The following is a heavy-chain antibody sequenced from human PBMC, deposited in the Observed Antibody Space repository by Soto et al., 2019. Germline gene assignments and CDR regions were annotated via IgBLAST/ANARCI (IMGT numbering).Heavy chain of an antibody. J-gene: IGHJ6*02. CDR2: IWYDGSNK. CDR1: GFTFRSYG. CDR3: ATDPPFRN. Sequence: GGSLRLSCASSGFTFRSYGIHWVRQAPGKGPEWVAKIWYDGSNKFYGDSVKGRFTISRDNSRNTVYLQMNSLRDEDTAVYYCATDPPFRNWGQGTTVTGSS. V-gene: IGHV3-33*01.